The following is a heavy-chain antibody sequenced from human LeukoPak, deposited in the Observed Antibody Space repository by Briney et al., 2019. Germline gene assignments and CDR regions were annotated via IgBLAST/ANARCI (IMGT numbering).Heavy chain of an antibody. D-gene: IGHD6-6*01. Sequence: SETLSLTCAVYGGSFSGYYWSWIRQPPGKGLEWIGEINHSGSTNYNPPLKSRVTISVDTSKNQFSLKLSSVTAADTAVYYCARGNRGAARGPEFDYWGQGTLVTVSS. CDR1: GGSFSGYY. CDR2: INHSGST. V-gene: IGHV4-34*01. CDR3: ARGNRGAARGPEFDY. J-gene: IGHJ4*02.